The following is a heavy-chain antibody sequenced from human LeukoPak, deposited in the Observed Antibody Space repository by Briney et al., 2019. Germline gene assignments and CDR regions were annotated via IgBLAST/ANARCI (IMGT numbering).Heavy chain of an antibody. Sequence: GASVKVSCKASGGTFSSYAISWVRQAPGQGLEWMGGIIPIFGTANYAQKFQGRVTITADESTSTAYMELSSLRSEDTAVYYCATDLDVVPRYSFDYWGQGTLVTVSS. D-gene: IGHD5-18*01. CDR3: ATDLDVVPRYSFDY. V-gene: IGHV1-69*13. J-gene: IGHJ4*02. CDR1: GGTFSSYA. CDR2: IIPIFGTA.